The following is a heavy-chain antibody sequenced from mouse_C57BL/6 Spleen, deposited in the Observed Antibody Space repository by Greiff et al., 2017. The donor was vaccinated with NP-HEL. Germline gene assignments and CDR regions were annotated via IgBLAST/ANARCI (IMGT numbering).Heavy chain of an antibody. J-gene: IGHJ4*01. CDR3: ARESPYGNYGGDY. D-gene: IGHD2-1*01. Sequence: VMLVESGPGLVQPSQSLSITCTVSGFSLTSYGVHWVRQSPGKGLEWLGVIWSGGSTDYNAAFISRLSISKDNSKSQVFFKMNSLQADDTAIYYCARESPYGNYGGDYWGQGTSVTVSS. CDR2: IWSGGST. CDR1: GFSLTSYG. V-gene: IGHV2-2*01.